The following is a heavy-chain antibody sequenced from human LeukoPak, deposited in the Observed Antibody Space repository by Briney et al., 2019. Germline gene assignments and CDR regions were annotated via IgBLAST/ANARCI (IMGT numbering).Heavy chain of an antibody. D-gene: IGHD1-1*01. CDR1: GGSVSSGSYY. J-gene: IGHJ4*02. CDR2: IYYSGST. V-gene: IGHV4-61*01. Sequence: SETLSLTCTVSGGSVSSGSYYWSWIRQPPGKGLEWIGYIYYSGSTNYNPSLKCRVTISVDTSKNQFSLKLSSVTAADTAVYYCARVRGTFDYWGQGTLVTVSS. CDR3: ARVRGTFDY.